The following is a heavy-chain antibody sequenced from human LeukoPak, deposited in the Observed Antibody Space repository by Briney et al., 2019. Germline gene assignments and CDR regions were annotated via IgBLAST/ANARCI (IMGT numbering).Heavy chain of an antibody. CDR3: ARHGEGWSGRYAFDI. D-gene: IGHD3-3*01. V-gene: IGHV5-51*01. CDR1: GYSFTSYW. J-gene: IGHJ3*02. CDR2: IYPGDSDT. Sequence: GESLKISCKASGYSFTSYWIGWVRQMPGKGLEWMGIIYPGDSDTRYSPSFQGQVTISADKSISTAYLQWSSLKASDTAMYYCARHGEGWSGRYAFDIWGQGTMVTVSS.